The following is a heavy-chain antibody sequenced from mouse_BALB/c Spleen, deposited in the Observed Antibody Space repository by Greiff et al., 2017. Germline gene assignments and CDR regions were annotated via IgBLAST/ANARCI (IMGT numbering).Heavy chain of an antibody. CDR2: ISSGGSYT. V-gene: IGHV5-9-3*01. J-gene: IGHJ2*01. D-gene: IGHD2-3*01. CDR1: GFTFSSYA. Sequence: EVQGVESGGGLVKPGGSLKLSCAASGFTFSSYAMSWVRQTPEKRLEWVATISSGGSYTYYPDSVKGRFTISRDNAKNTLYLQMSSLRSEDTAMYYCARVGKLYDYYFDYWGQGTTLTVSS. CDR3: ARVGKLYDYYFDY.